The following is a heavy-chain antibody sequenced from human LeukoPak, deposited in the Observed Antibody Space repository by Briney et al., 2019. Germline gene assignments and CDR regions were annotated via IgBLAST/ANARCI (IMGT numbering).Heavy chain of an antibody. V-gene: IGHV3-21*01. Sequence: PGGSLRLSCEGSGFTFSSDSMGWVRQAPGKGLEWVSSISGRSVFISYSDSVKGRFTISRDNARNSLFLELSSLRPEDTAVYYCTRDQGVRYAFDIWGQGSLVTVSS. CDR1: GFTFSSDS. CDR3: TRDQGVRYAFDI. D-gene: IGHD3-10*01. J-gene: IGHJ3*02. CDR2: ISGRSVFI.